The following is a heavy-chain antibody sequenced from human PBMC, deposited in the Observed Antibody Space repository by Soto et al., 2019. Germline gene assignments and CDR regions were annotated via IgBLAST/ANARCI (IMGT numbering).Heavy chain of an antibody. CDR3: VKPAPPNQHLDGSLAS. J-gene: IGHJ4*02. Sequence: QVQLVESGGGVVQPGRSLRLSCAGSGFTFRNYGMHWVRRAPGKGLEWVAVISYDETSKYYTDSVKGRITISRDNSKNPLYLQMNSPRLDDTAVSYCVKPAPPNQHLDGSLASWGQGTLVTVSS. D-gene: IGHD6-13*01. CDR1: GFTFRNYG. V-gene: IGHV3-30*18. CDR2: ISYDETSK.